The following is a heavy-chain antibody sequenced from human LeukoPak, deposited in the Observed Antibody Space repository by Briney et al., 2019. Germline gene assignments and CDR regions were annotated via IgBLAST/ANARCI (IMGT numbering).Heavy chain of an antibody. D-gene: IGHD6-13*01. CDR1: GGTFSSYA. CDR2: IIPIFGTA. J-gene: IGHJ5*02. Sequence: ASVKVSCKASGGTFSSYAISWVRQAPGQGLEWMGGIIPIFGTANYAQKFQGRVTITADTSTSTAYMELSSLRSEDTAVYYCARDGKQQLLNWFDPWGQGTLVTVSS. CDR3: ARDGKQQLLNWFDP. V-gene: IGHV1-69*06.